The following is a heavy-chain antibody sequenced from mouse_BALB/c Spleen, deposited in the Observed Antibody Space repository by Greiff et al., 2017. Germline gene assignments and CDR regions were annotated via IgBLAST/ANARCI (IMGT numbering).Heavy chain of an antibody. V-gene: IGHV1-87*01. CDR1: GYTFTSYW. CDR3: ARGLGITTAFDY. J-gene: IGHJ2*01. Sequence: VQLQQSGAELARPGASVKLSCKASGYTFTSYWMQWVKQRPGQGLEWIGAIYPGDGDTRYTQKFKGKATLTADKSSSTAYMQLSSLASEDSAVYYCARGLGITTAFDYWGQGTTLTVSS. D-gene: IGHD1-2*01. CDR2: IYPGDGDT.